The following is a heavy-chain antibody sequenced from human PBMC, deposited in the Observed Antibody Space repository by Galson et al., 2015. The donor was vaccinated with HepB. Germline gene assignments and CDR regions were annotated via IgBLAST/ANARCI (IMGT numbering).Heavy chain of an antibody. Sequence: SVKVSCKASGYTFTGSYMHWVRQAPGQGLEWMGRINPNTGGTNYAQKFQGRVTMTRDTSINTAYMELSRLRSDDTAVYYCARVVVIATGRAFDIWGRGTMVTVSS. CDR1: GYTFTGSY. CDR2: INPNTGGT. J-gene: IGHJ3*02. D-gene: IGHD3-22*01. V-gene: IGHV1-2*06. CDR3: ARVVVIATGRAFDI.